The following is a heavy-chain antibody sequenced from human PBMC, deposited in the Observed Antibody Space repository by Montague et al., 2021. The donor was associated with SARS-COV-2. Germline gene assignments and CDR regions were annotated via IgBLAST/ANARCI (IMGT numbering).Heavy chain of an antibody. CDR2: IYPSGST. CDR3: ARDHMTILFMVYYSGMDV. J-gene: IGHJ6*02. V-gene: IGHV4-4*07. Sequence: SETLSLTSTVSGGSISSYYWSWIRQPAGKGLEWIGRIYPSGSTKYNPSLKSRVTMSVDTSKSQFSLKLSSMTAADTAVYYCARDHMTILFMVYYSGMDVWGQGTTVTVSS. CDR1: GGSISSYY. D-gene: IGHD4/OR15-4a*01.